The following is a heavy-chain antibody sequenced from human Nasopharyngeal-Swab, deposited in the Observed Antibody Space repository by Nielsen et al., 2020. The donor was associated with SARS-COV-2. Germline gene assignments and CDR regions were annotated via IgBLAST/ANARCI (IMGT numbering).Heavy chain of an antibody. D-gene: IGHD3-3*01. CDR3: ARKSEWRGGYFDY. J-gene: IGHJ4*02. Sequence: GESLKISCAASGFTFSSYSMNWVRQAPGKGLEWVSSISSSSSYIYYADSVKGRFTISRDNAKNSLYLQMNSLRAEDTAAYYCARKSEWRGGYFDYWGQGTLVTVSS. CDR1: GFTFSSYS. CDR2: ISSSSSYI. V-gene: IGHV3-21*01.